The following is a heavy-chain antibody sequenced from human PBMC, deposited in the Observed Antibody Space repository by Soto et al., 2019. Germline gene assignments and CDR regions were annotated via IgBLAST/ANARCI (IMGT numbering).Heavy chain of an antibody. CDR2: IIPIFGTA. V-gene: IGHV1-69*06. Sequence: SVKVSCKASGGTFSSYAISWVRQAPGQGLERMGGIIPIFGTANYAQKFQGRVTITADKSTSTAYMELSSLRSEDTAVYYCARDQVAGTQGNVWGQGTTVTVSS. J-gene: IGHJ6*02. CDR3: ARDQVAGTQGNV. CDR1: GGTFSSYA. D-gene: IGHD6-19*01.